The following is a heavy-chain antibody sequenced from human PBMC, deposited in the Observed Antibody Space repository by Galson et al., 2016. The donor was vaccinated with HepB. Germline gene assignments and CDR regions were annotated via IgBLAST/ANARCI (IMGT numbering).Heavy chain of an antibody. CDR1: GVSISSSSLY. V-gene: IGHV4-39*01. J-gene: IGHJ4*02. CDR3: ASSHPRTAYFNF. Sequence: SETLSLTCTVSGVSISSSSLYWGWIRQPPGKGLEWIERMHHSGSTDYNPSLKSRVTISVDTSKNQLSVELTSVTAADTAVYYCASSHPRTAYFNFWGQGTLVTVSS. D-gene: IGHD5-18*01. CDR2: MHHSGST.